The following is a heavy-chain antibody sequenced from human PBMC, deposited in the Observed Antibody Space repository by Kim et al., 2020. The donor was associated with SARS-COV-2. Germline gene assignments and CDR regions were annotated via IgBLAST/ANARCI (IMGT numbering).Heavy chain of an antibody. J-gene: IGHJ6*02. CDR2: TYYRSKWYN. CDR1: GDSVSSNSAA. Sequence: SQTLSLTCAISGDSVSSNSAAWNWIRQSPSRGLEWLGRTYYRSKWYNDYAVSVKSRITINPDTSKNQFSLQLNSVTPEDTAVYYCARASQLDCSGGSCYSYLPYYYGMEVWGQGTTVTVSS. D-gene: IGHD2-15*01. V-gene: IGHV6-1*01. CDR3: ARASQLDCSGGSCYSYLPYYYGMEV.